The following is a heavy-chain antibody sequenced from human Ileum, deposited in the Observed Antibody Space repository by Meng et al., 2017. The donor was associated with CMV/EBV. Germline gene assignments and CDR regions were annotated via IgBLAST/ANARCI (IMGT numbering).Heavy chain of an antibody. CDR2: ISTYNGNT. J-gene: IGHJ5*02. D-gene: IGHD1-26*01. Sequence: QVQLVQSGAEVKKPGASVKVSCKASGYIFSKYGFTWVRQAPGQGLEWMGWISTYNGNTNYLEKLQGRVTMTRNTSISTAYMELSSLRSEDTAVYYCARGWVLETWGQGTLVTVSS. CDR3: ARGWVLET. V-gene: IGHV1-18*01. CDR1: GYIFSKYG.